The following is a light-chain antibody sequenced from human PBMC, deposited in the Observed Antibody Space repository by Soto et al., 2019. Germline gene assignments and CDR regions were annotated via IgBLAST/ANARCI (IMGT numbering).Light chain of an antibody. CDR2: EVT. V-gene: IGLV2-8*01. CDR3: CAHGGSINVV. Sequence: QSALTQPPSASGSPGQSVTISCTGTSSDIGGYNSVSWYQQHPGKAPKLIIYEVTKRPSGVPDRFSGSKSGNTASLTVSGFQAEDEADYYCCAHGGSINVVFGGGTKVTVL. J-gene: IGLJ3*02. CDR1: SSDIGGYNS.